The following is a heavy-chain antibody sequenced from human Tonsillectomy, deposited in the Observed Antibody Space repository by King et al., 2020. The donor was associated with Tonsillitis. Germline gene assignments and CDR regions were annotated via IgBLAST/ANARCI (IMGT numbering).Heavy chain of an antibody. V-gene: IGHV1-24*01. CDR1: GYTLTELS. CDR2: FDPEDGET. J-gene: IGHJ4*02. Sequence: QLVQSGAEVKKPGASVKVSCKVSGYTLTELSMHWVRQAPGKGLEWMGGFDPEDGETIYAQKFQGRVTMTEDTSTDTAYMELSSLRSEDTAVYYCATDLGITMVRGIIMPDRHFDYWGQGTLVTVSS. D-gene: IGHD3-10*01. CDR3: ATDLGITMVRGIIMPDRHFDY.